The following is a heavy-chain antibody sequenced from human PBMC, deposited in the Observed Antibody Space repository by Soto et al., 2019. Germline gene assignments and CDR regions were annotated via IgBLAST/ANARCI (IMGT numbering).Heavy chain of an antibody. CDR2: IYYSGST. CDR1: GGSISSSSYY. D-gene: IGHD7-27*01. CDR3: ARRGENWGPVVSVYFDY. V-gene: IGHV4-39*01. Sequence: QLQLQESGPGLVKPSETLSLTCTVSGGSISSSSYYWGWIRQPPGKGLEWIGSIYYSGSTYYNPSLKSRVTISVDTSKNQFSLKLSSVTAADTAVYYCARRGENWGPVVSVYFDYWGQGTLVTVSS. J-gene: IGHJ4*02.